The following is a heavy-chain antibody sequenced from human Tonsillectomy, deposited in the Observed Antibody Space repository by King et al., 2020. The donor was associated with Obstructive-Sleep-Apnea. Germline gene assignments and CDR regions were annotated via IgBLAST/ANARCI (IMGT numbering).Heavy chain of an antibody. CDR2: IIPIFGTA. J-gene: IGHJ4*02. V-gene: IGHV1-69*12. D-gene: IGHD5-18*01. Sequence: QLVQSGAEVKKPGSSLKVSCKASGGTFSSYAISCVRQTPGQGLEWMGVIIPIFGTANYAQKFKGRVTITADESTSTAYMELRSRRSEDTAAYYCARVAVDTAMVFDYWGQGTLVTVSS. CDR1: GGTFSSYA. CDR3: ARVAVDTAMVFDY.